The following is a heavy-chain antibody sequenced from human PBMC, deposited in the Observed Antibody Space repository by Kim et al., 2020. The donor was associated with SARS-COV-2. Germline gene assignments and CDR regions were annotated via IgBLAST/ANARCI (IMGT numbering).Heavy chain of an antibody. J-gene: IGHJ4*02. CDR2: IRSKANSYAT. Sequence: GGSLRLSCAASGFTFTGSAMHWVRQASGKGLEWVGRIRSKANSYATAYATSVKDRFTISRDDSKNTAYLQMNSLKTDDTAVYYCTSDIFTGYYDWGQGTLVTVSS. V-gene: IGHV3-73*01. D-gene: IGHD3-9*01. CDR3: TSDIFTGYYD. CDR1: GFTFTGSA.